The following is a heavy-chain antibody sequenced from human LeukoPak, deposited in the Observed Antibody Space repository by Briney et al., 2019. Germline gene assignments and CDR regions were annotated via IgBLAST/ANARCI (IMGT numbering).Heavy chain of an antibody. CDR2: INGDGRNI. J-gene: IGHJ5*02. Sequence: GGSLRLSCVASGFTFSSYWMHWVRQDPRKGLVWVSRINGDGRNINYADSVRGRFTISRDNAKNTLFLQMNTLRAEDTAVYYCARGTYGLRIDNWFDPWGQGTLVTVSS. D-gene: IGHD1-26*01. V-gene: IGHV3-74*01. CDR1: GFTFSSYW. CDR3: ARGTYGLRIDNWFDP.